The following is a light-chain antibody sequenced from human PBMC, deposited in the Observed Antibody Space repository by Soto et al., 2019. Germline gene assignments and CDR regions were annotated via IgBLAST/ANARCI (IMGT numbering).Light chain of an antibody. CDR1: QTVRTNY. J-gene: IGKJ4*01. V-gene: IGKV3-20*01. CDR2: GAS. CDR3: KQYSDSPLT. Sequence: EIVLTQSPGTLSLSPGERATLSCRASQTVRTNYLAWFQHKPGQAPRLLIYGASSRATGIPDGFGGSGSGTDFTLTIIRLEPEDFAVYFCKQYSDSPLTFGGGTKMEIK.